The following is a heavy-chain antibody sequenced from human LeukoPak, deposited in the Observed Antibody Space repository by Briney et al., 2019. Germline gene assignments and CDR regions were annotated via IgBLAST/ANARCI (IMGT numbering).Heavy chain of an antibody. Sequence: PGGSLRLSCAASGFTFSSYAMHWVRQAPGKGLEWVAVISYDGSNKYYADSVKGRFTISRDNSKNTLYLQMNSLRAEDTAVYYCARDDGPYFDYSGQGTLVTVSS. CDR1: GFTFSSYA. CDR2: ISYDGSNK. J-gene: IGHJ4*02. CDR3: ARDDGPYFDY. V-gene: IGHV3-30-3*01.